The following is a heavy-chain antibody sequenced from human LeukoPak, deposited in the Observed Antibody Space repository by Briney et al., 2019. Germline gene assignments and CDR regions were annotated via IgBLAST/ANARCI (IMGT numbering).Heavy chain of an antibody. CDR2: INPSGGST. V-gene: IGHV1-46*01. D-gene: IGHD1-1*01. CDR3: ARSNWNQGVYYYYYMDV. Sequence: ASVKVSCKISGYTLTKLSMHWVRQAPGQGLEWMGIINPSGGSTSYAQKLQGRVTMTTDTSTSTAYMELRSLRSEDTAVYYCARSNWNQGVYYYYYMDVWGKGTTVTVSS. CDR1: GYTLTKLS. J-gene: IGHJ6*03.